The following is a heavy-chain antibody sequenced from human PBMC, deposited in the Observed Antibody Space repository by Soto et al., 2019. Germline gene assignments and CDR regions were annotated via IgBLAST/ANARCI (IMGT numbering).Heavy chain of an antibody. Sequence: SETLSLTCTVSGGSISISSYYWGCIRQPPGKGLEWIGSIYYSGSTYYNPSLKSRVTISVDTSKNQFSLKLSSVTAADTAVYYCARRYSGSYLAAYYFDYWGQGTLVTVSS. J-gene: IGHJ4*02. CDR3: ARRYSGSYLAAYYFDY. V-gene: IGHV4-39*01. CDR1: GGSISISSYY. CDR2: IYYSGST. D-gene: IGHD1-26*01.